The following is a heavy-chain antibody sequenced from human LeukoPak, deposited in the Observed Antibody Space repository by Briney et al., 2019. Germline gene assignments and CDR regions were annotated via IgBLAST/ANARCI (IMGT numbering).Heavy chain of an antibody. CDR3: ARHIYDFWSGYFQPRHFDY. CDR2: DYYRGRT. CDR1: RGSISISTYY. V-gene: IGHV4-39*01. Sequence: SETLSLTCTDSRGSISISTYYCGSIRQPPGEWPDWIWSDYYRGRTSYNPSIKSRVTISVDTSNNHFSLKQTSVTAADTAVNYCARHIYDFWSGYFQPRHFDYWGQGTLVTVSS. J-gene: IGHJ4*02. D-gene: IGHD3-3*01.